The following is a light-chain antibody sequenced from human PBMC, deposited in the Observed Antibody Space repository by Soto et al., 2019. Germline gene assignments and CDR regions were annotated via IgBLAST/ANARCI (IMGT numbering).Light chain of an antibody. CDR3: HQYNKWPSFT. CDR2: DAS. J-gene: IGKJ3*01. V-gene: IGKV3-15*01. Sequence: SVSPGERATLLCRASQSVSNNLAWYQQKPGQAPRLLIYDASTRATGIPARFSGSGSGTECTLTIISLQYEDYAVYYCHQYNKWPSFTFGPGTQVDIK. CDR1: QSVSNN.